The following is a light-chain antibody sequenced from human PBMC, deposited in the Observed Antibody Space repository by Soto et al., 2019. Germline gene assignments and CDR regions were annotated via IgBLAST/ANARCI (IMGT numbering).Light chain of an antibody. Sequence: DIPMTQSPSSLSASVGDRVTITCRASESISSYLNWYQKKPGKAPELLIYAASGLQSGVPSRFSGSGSGTDFTLTISGLQPDDFATYYCQQSYSSPFTFGPGTKVDIK. CDR3: QQSYSSPFT. CDR2: AAS. V-gene: IGKV1-39*01. CDR1: ESISSY. J-gene: IGKJ3*01.